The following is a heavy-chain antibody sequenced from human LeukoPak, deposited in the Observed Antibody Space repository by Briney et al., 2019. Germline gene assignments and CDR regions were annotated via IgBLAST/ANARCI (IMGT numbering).Heavy chain of an antibody. CDR3: ARDLAGHYYGSGSSFDY. CDR1: GFTFNSYT. CDR2: ISSGSDTI. Sequence: GGSLRLSCAASGFTFNSYTMNWVRQAPGQGLEWVSFISSGSDTIYYADSVKGRFTISRDNAKNSLSLQMNSLSAEDTAIYYCARDLAGHYYGSGSSFDYWGQGTLVTVSS. D-gene: IGHD3-10*01. J-gene: IGHJ4*02. V-gene: IGHV3-48*01.